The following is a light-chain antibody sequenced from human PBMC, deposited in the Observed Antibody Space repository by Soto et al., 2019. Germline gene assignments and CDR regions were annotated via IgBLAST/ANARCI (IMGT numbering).Light chain of an antibody. V-gene: IGKV3-15*01. J-gene: IGKJ4*01. Sequence: EIVMTQSPATLSVSPGERATLSCRASQNILSNLAWYQQKPGQAPRLLIYGASTRATGIPARFSGSGSGTEFTLTISSLQSEDFATYYCQQANSFPLTFGGGSKVDIK. CDR3: QQANSFPLT. CDR2: GAS. CDR1: QNILSN.